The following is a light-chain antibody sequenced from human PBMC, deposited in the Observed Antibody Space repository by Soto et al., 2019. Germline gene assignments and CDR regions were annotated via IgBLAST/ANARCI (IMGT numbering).Light chain of an antibody. CDR1: QSVSSSY. J-gene: IGKJ4*01. CDR2: GAS. V-gene: IGKV3-20*01. Sequence: EIVLTQSPGTLSLSPGERATLGCRSSQSVSSSYLAWYQQKPGQAPRLLIYGASSRATGIPDRFSGSGSGTDFTLTISRLEPEDFAVYYCQQFSSYPLTFGGGTKVDIK. CDR3: QQFSSYPLT.